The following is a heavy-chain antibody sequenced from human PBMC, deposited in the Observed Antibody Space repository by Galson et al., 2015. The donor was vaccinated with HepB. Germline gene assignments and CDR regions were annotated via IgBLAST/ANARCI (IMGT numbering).Heavy chain of an antibody. CDR1: GFTFSNYW. J-gene: IGHJ4*02. CDR2: IKLDGSAK. Sequence: SLRLSCAASGFTFSNYWMSWVRQAPGKGLEWVANIKLDGSAKYYVGSVKGRFTISRDNAKSSLYLQMNSLRAEDTAVYYCARGSGLSDYWVQGTLVTVSS. CDR3: ARGSGLSDY. D-gene: IGHD3-10*01. V-gene: IGHV3-7*04.